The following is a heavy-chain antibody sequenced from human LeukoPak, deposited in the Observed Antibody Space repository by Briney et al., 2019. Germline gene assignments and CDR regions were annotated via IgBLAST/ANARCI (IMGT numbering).Heavy chain of an antibody. V-gene: IGHV3-23*01. J-gene: IGHJ4*02. CDR3: AKVDYYDSLDY. Sequence: GGSLRLSCAASGFTFSSYAMSWVRQAPGRGLEWVSAISGSGGSTYYAGSVKGRFTISRDNSKNTLYLQMNSLRAEDTAVYYCAKVDYYDSLDYWGQGTLVTVSS. CDR1: GFTFSSYA. D-gene: IGHD3-22*01. CDR2: ISGSGGST.